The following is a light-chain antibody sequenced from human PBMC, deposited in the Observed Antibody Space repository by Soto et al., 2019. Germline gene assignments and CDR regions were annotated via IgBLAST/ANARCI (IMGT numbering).Light chain of an antibody. Sequence: DIVMTQSPLSLPVTPGEPASISCRSSQSLLHSNGYNYLDWYLQKPGQSPQLLIYLGSNRASGVPDRFSGRGSGKDLTLKISRVEAEDVGVYYCMQALQTPYTFGQGTKLAIK. CDR1: QSLLHSNGYNY. CDR3: MQALQTPYT. CDR2: LGS. J-gene: IGKJ2*01. V-gene: IGKV2-28*01.